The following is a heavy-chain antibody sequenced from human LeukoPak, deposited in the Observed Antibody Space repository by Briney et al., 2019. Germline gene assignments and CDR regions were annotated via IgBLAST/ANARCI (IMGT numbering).Heavy chain of an antibody. Sequence: SVKVSCKASGGTFSSYAISWVRQAPGQGLEWMGGIIPIFGTANYAQKFQGRVTITADESTSTAYMELSSLRSEDTAVYYCAVGRDGYNSRRYYFDYWGQGTPVTVSS. D-gene: IGHD5-24*01. CDR2: IIPIFGTA. CDR3: AVGRDGYNSRRYYFDY. CDR1: GGTFSSYA. J-gene: IGHJ4*02. V-gene: IGHV1-69*01.